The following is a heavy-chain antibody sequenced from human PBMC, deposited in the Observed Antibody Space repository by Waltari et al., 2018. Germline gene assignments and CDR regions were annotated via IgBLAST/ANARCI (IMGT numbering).Heavy chain of an antibody. Sequence: VQLVESGGGLVQPGGSLRLSCAASGFNFNIYTMNWVRRAPGKGLEWISYISSQSTTISYADSVNDRFTISRDNAKNSLYLQMNSLRAEDTAVYYCARDPLIGSVHGMDVWGQGTTVTVSS. V-gene: IGHV3-48*01. J-gene: IGHJ6*02. CDR1: GFNFNIYT. CDR2: ISSQSTTI. CDR3: ARDPLIGSVHGMDV. D-gene: IGHD1-20*01.